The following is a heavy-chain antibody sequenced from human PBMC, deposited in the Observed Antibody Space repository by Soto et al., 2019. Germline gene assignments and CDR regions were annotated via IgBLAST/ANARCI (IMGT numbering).Heavy chain of an antibody. CDR1: GYSISSGYY. D-gene: IGHD2-8*01. J-gene: IGHJ5*02. Sequence: SETLSLTCAVSGYSISSGYYWGWIRQPPGKGLEWIGSIYHSGSTYYNPSLKSRVTISVDTSKNQFSLKLSSVTAADTAVYYCARDNLIVLILYAILQNRGGNWFDPWGQGTLVTVSS. CDR2: IYHSGST. V-gene: IGHV4-38-2*02. CDR3: ARDNLIVLILYAILQNRGGNWFDP.